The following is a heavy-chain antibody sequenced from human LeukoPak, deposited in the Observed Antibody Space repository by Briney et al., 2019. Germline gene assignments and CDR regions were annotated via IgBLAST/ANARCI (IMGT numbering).Heavy chain of an antibody. CDR3: ARGGGRVPRDPYYYYIDV. V-gene: IGHV1-46*01. Sequence: ASVKVSCKASGYTFTSYYMHWVRQAPGQGLEWMGIINPSGGSTSYAQKFQGRVTMTRDTSTSTVYMELSSLRSEDTAVYYCARGGGRVPRDPYYYYIDVWGKGTTVTVSS. CDR2: INPSGGST. CDR1: GYTFTSYY. J-gene: IGHJ6*03. D-gene: IGHD2-15*01.